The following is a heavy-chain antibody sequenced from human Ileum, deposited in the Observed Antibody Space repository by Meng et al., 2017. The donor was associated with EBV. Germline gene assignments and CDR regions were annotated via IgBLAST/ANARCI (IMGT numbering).Heavy chain of an antibody. CDR2: VNYNGDS. CDR3: ARDLRVGGAFDY. Sequence: QGQLQQSGPGLVSPSETLSFTCTVSGASVTSSGYYWSWLRQSPGKGLEWLGYVNYNGDSTYNPSLKSRVTIFIDTSKKQFYLNLTSATAADTAIYYCARDLRVGGAFDYWGQGTLVTVSS. CDR1: GASVTSSGYY. D-gene: IGHD1-26*01. J-gene: IGHJ4*02. V-gene: IGHV4-61*08.